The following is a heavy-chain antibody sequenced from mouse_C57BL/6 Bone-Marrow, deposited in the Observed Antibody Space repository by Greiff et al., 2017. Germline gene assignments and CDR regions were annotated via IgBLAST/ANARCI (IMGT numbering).Heavy chain of an antibody. CDR2: LHPNSGSP. D-gene: IGHD1-1*01. J-gene: IGHJ2*01. V-gene: IGHV1-64*01. Sequence: VQLQQPGAELVKPGASVKLSCKASGYTFTSYWMHWVKQRPGQGLAWIGMLHPNSGSPNYNEQFKSKAPLTVDKSSSTAYMQLSSLTSEDSAVYYCARGFTTVVTGYFDYWGQGTTLTGAS. CDR1: GYTFTSYW. CDR3: ARGFTTVVTGYFDY.